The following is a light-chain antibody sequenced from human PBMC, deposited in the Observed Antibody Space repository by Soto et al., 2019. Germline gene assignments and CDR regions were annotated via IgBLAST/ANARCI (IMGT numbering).Light chain of an antibody. CDR1: SSDVGGYNY. Sequence: QSALTQPPSASGSPGQSVTISCTGTSSDVGGYNYVSWYQQYSGKAPKLILYEVNRRPSGVPDPFSGSKSGNTASLTVSGLQAEDEADYHCNSYAGRDNWIFGGGTKRTVL. CDR3: NSYAGRDNWI. J-gene: IGLJ2*01. CDR2: EVN. V-gene: IGLV2-8*01.